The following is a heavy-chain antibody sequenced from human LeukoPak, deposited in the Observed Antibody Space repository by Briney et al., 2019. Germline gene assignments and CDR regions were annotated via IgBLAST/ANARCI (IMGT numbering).Heavy chain of an antibody. CDR1: GFTFSSYA. V-gene: IGHV3-23*01. Sequence: PGGSLRLSCAASGFTFSSYAMSWVRQAPGKGLEWVSAISGSGGSTYYADSVKGRFTISRDNSRNTLYLQMNSLRAEDTAVYYCAKDPYPPWCSSTSCYRGPGHYYGMDVWGQGTTVTVSS. D-gene: IGHD2-2*02. CDR2: ISGSGGST. CDR3: AKDPYPPWCSSTSCYRGPGHYYGMDV. J-gene: IGHJ6*02.